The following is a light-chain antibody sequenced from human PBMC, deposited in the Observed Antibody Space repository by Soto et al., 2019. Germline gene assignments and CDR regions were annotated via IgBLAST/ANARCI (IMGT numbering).Light chain of an antibody. J-gene: IGLJ2*01. V-gene: IGLV1-40*01. Sequence: QSVLTQPPSVSGXXXXRVXXXXXXXXXXMGAGYDVHWYQQLPGTAPKLLIYGNSNRPSGVPDRFSGSKSGTSASLAITGLQAEDEADYYCQSYDSSLSVVVFGGGTKLTVL. CDR3: QSYDSSLSVVV. CDR1: XXXMGAGYD. CDR2: GNS.